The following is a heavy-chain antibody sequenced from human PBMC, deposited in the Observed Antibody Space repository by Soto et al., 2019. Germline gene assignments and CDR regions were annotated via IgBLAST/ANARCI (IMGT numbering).Heavy chain of an antibody. CDR1: GYTFTSYY. J-gene: IGHJ4*02. CDR3: ARQFAYCGGDCFTEPVDY. Sequence: QAQLVQSGAEVKKPGASVKVSCEASGYTFTSYYMHWVRQAPGQGLEWMGWTNPNSGDTEYAQKFRGRVTMTRDTSITPAYMEVKLLTSDGTAVYYCARQFAYCGGDCFTEPVDYWGQGTLVTVSS. CDR2: TNPNSGDT. D-gene: IGHD2-21*02. V-gene: IGHV1-2*02.